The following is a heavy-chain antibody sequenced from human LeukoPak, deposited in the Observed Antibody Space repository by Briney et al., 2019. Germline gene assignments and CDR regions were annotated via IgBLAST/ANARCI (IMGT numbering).Heavy chain of an antibody. CDR3: ARFDYYDSSGYYAYYFDY. CDR2: IYYSGST. V-gene: IGHV4-39*01. J-gene: IGHJ4*02. D-gene: IGHD3-22*01. Sequence: SETLSLTCTVSGGSISSSSYYWGWIRQPPGKGLEWIGSIYYSGSTYYNPSLKSGVTISVDTSKNEFSMKLSSVTAADTAVYYCARFDYYDSSGYYAYYFDYWGQGTLVTVSS. CDR1: GGSISSSSYY.